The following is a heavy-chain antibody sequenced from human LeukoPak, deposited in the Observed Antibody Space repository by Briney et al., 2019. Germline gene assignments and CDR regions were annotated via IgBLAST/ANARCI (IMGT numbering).Heavy chain of an antibody. Sequence: SEALSLTCTVSGGSISSSSYYWGWIRQPPGKGLEWIGSIYLSGRTYYNPSLKSRVTISVDTSKNQFSLRLNSVTAADTAVYYCVRSLRGGYYFTGDYWGQGTLVTVSS. V-gene: IGHV4-39*01. D-gene: IGHD3-22*01. J-gene: IGHJ4*02. CDR2: IYLSGRT. CDR3: VRSLRGGYYFTGDY. CDR1: GGSISSSSYY.